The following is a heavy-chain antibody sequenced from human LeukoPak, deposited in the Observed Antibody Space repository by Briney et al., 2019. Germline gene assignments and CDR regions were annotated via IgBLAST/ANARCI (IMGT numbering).Heavy chain of an antibody. V-gene: IGHV3-21*01. D-gene: IGHD3-10*01. CDR1: GFTFSSYS. CDR3: ARDAGYYYGSGSYYSDY. CDR2: ISSSSSYI. J-gene: IGHJ4*02. Sequence: GGSLRLSCAASGFTFSSYSMNWVRQAPGKGLEWVSSISSSSSYIYYADSVKGRFTIPRDNAKNSLYLQMNSLRAEDTAVYYCARDAGYYYGSGSYYSDYWGQGTLVTVSS.